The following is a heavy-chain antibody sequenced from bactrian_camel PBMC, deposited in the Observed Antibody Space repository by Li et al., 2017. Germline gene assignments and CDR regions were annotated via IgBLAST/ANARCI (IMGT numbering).Heavy chain of an antibody. D-gene: IGHD1*01. CDR3: ASDPCSTFRGLGQDEYDY. J-gene: IGHJ4*01. Sequence: HVQLVESGGGSVQAGGSLTLSCEAPGYMDRNYCMGWFRQAPGQKREAVAAHYTAGDSTFYADSVKGRFTISRDNAKKTVYLQMNNLKPEDTAMYYCASDPCSTFRGLGQDEYDYWGQGTQVTVS. V-gene: IGHV3S54*01. CDR2: HYTAGDST. CDR1: GYMDRNYC.